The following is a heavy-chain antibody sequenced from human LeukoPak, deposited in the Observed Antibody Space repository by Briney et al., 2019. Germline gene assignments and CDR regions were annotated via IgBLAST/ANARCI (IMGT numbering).Heavy chain of an antibody. CDR3: ARGEGSAAAAGFDY. V-gene: IGHV4-34*01. D-gene: IGHD6-13*01. Sequence: SETLSLTCAVYGGSFSGYYWSWIRQPPGKGLEWIGEINHSGSTNYNPSLKSRVTISVDTSKNQFSLKLSPVTAADTAVYYCARGEGSAAAAGFDYWGQGTLVTVSS. CDR2: INHSGST. CDR1: GGSFSGYY. J-gene: IGHJ4*02.